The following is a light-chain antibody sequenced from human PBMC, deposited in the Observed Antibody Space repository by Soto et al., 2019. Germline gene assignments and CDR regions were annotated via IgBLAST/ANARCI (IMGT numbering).Light chain of an antibody. Sequence: QSALTQPPSASGSPGQSVTISCTGTKNDIGVYDFVSWYQHHPGKAPRLIIYEVFQRPSVVPDRFSGSKSGNTASLTGSGLQAADEADYFCKSYAGSNTYVFGSGTKLTVL. CDR3: KSYAGSNTYV. CDR1: KNDIGVYDF. V-gene: IGLV2-8*01. J-gene: IGLJ1*01. CDR2: EVF.